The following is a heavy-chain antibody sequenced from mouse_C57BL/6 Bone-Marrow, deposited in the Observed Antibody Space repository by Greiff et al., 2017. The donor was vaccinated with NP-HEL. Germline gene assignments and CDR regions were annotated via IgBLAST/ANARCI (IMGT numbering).Heavy chain of an antibody. D-gene: IGHD2-4*01. CDR1: GYTFTSYG. J-gene: IGHJ3*01. Sequence: QVQLQQSGAELVRPGASVKLSCKASGYTFTSYGISWVKQRTGQGLEWIGEIYPRSGNTYYNEKFKGKATLTADKSSSTAYMELRSLTSENSAVYFCARERAYYDYDWFAYWGRGTLITVSA. CDR2: IYPRSGNT. V-gene: IGHV1-81*01. CDR3: ARERAYYDYDWFAY.